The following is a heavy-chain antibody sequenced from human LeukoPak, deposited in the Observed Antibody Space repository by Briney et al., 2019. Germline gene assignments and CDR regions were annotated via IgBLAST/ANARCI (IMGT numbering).Heavy chain of an antibody. Sequence: SETLSLTCAVYGGSFSGYYWSWIRQPPGKGLEWIGEINHSGSTNYNPSLKSRVTISVDTSKNQFSLKLSSVSAEDTALYYCARERLGGSYYRPVEYWGQGTLVTVSS. CDR3: ARERLGGSYYRPVEY. CDR1: GGSFSGYY. J-gene: IGHJ4*02. D-gene: IGHD1-26*01. CDR2: INHSGST. V-gene: IGHV4-34*01.